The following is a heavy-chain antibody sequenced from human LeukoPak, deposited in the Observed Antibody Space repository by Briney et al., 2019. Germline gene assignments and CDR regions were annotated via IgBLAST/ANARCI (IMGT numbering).Heavy chain of an antibody. J-gene: IGHJ4*02. D-gene: IGHD1-26*01. Sequence: ASVKVSCKASGYTFTNYAMNWVRQAAGQGLEWMGGFDPEDGETIYAQKFQGRVTMTEDTSTDTAYMELSSLRSEDTAVYYCATVDLGATDYWGQGTLVTVSS. CDR1: GYTFTNYA. CDR2: FDPEDGET. V-gene: IGHV1-24*01. CDR3: ATVDLGATDY.